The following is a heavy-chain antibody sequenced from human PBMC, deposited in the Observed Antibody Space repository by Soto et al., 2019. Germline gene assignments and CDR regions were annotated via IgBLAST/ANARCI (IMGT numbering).Heavy chain of an antibody. V-gene: IGHV3-53*04. D-gene: IGHD6-13*01. J-gene: IGHJ2*01. CDR1: GFTVSSND. Sequence: EVQLVESGGGLVQPGGSLRLSCAASGFTVSSNDMSWVRQAPGKGLEWVSVIYSGGSTYYADYVKGRFTIFRHNSKNTLYLQMNSLRAEDTAVYYCARDGTAAAGGFDLWGRGTLVTVSS. CDR3: ARDGTAAAGGFDL. CDR2: IYSGGST.